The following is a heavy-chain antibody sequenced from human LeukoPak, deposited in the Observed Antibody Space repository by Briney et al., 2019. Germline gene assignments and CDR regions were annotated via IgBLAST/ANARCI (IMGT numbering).Heavy chain of an antibody. CDR3: ARNNIVATITGVDY. J-gene: IGHJ4*02. V-gene: IGHV4-30-4*01. CDR1: GVSISSGDYY. D-gene: IGHD5-12*01. Sequence: SQTLSLTCTVSGVSISSGDYYWSWIRQPPGKGLEWIGYIYYSGSTYYNPSLKSRVTISVDTSKNQFSLKLSSVTAADTAVYYCARNNIVATITGVDYWGQGTLVTVSS. CDR2: IYYSGST.